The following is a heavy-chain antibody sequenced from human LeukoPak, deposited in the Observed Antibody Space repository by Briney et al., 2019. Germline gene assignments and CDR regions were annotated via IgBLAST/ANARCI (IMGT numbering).Heavy chain of an antibody. CDR2: IYYSGST. CDR1: GGSISSYY. J-gene: IGHJ3*02. CDR3: ARNHDAFDI. V-gene: IGHV4-59*01. Sequence: SETLSLTCTVSGGSISSYYWSWIRQPPGKGLEWIGDIYYSGSTNYNPSLKSRVTISVDTSKNQFSLKLSAVTAADTAVYYCARNHDAFDIWGQGTMVPVSS. D-gene: IGHD1-14*01.